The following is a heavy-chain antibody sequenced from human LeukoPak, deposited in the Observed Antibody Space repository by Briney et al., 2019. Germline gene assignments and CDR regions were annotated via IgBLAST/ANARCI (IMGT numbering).Heavy chain of an antibody. CDR1: GFTFDDYG. Sequence: GGSLRLSCAASGFTFDDYGMSWVRQVPGKGLEWVSGINWSGAGTGYADSVKGRFTISRDNAKNSLYLQMNSLRAEDTAVYYCARVSSIAAGDFDYWGQGTLVTVSS. D-gene: IGHD6-13*01. V-gene: IGHV3-20*04. CDR2: INWSGAGT. CDR3: ARVSSIAAGDFDY. J-gene: IGHJ4*02.